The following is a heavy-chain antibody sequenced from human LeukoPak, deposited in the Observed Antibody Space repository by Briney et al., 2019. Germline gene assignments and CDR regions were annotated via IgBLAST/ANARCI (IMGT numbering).Heavy chain of an antibody. J-gene: IGHJ4*02. D-gene: IGHD3-22*01. Sequence: GGSLRLSCAASGFTFSSYAMSWVRQASGKGLEWVSAISGSGGSTYYADSVKGRFTISRDNSKNTLYLQMNSLRAEDTAVYYCAKDQYYYDSRSDYWGQGTLVTVSS. CDR2: ISGSGGST. CDR1: GFTFSSYA. V-gene: IGHV3-23*01. CDR3: AKDQYYYDSRSDY.